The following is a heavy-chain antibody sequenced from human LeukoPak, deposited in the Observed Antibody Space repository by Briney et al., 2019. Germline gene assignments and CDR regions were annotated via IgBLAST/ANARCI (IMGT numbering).Heavy chain of an antibody. J-gene: IGHJ3*02. CDR2: IYPGDSDT. CDR1: GSTFTSYW. CDR3: ARRTGYNYAFDI. D-gene: IGHD5-24*01. Sequence: GESLQISCKGSGSTFTSYWIGWVRQLPGKGLEWMGIIYPGDSDTRYSPSFQGQVTISADKSISTAYLQWSSLKASDTAMYYCARRTGYNYAFDIWGQGTMVTVSS. V-gene: IGHV5-51*01.